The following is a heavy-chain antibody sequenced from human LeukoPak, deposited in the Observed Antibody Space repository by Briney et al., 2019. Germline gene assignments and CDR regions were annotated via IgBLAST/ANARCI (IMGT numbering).Heavy chain of an antibody. V-gene: IGHV3-23*01. J-gene: IGHJ4*02. CDR2: ISGRGSST. Sequence: GGSLRLSCAASGFTFSSYAMTWVRQAPGKGLEWVSGISGRGSSTYFADSVKGRFTISRDNSKNTLYLQMNSLRAEDTAVYYCAKALDTAMVTRSFASDYWGQGTLVTVSS. CDR1: GFTFSSYA. D-gene: IGHD5-18*01. CDR3: AKALDTAMVTRSFASDY.